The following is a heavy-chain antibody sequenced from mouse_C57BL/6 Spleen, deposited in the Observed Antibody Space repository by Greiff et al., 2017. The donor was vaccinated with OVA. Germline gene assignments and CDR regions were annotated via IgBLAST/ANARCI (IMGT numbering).Heavy chain of an antibody. V-gene: IGHV10-3*01. J-gene: IGHJ3*01. D-gene: IGHD2-4*01. CDR1: GFTFNTYA. Sequence: EVQVVESGGGLVQPKGSLKLSCAASGFTFNTYAMHWVRQARGKGLEWVARIRSKSSNYATYYADSVKDRFTISRDDSQSMLYLQMNNLKTEDTAMYYCVRGYDYDTWFAYWGQGTLVTVSA. CDR2: IRSKSSNYAT. CDR3: VRGYDYDTWFAY.